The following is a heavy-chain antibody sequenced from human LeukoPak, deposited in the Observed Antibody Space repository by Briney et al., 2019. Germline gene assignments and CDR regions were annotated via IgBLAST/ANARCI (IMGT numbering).Heavy chain of an antibody. CDR3: AIAPACTLDF. V-gene: IGHV1-46*01. CDR2: IKGTGDSP. CDR1: GFTVTNYH. D-gene: IGHD2-8*01. J-gene: IGHJ4*02. Sequence: ASVKVSCTASGFTVTNYHMHWVRQAPGQGLEWVGLIKGTGDSPDYAQKFQGRVTVTCDTSTTTAYLELRSLKFEDTAVYYCAIAPACTLDFWGQGTLVTVS.